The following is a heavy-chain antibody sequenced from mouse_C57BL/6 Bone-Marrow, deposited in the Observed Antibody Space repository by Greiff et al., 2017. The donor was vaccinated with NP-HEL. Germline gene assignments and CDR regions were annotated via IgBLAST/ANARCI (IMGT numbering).Heavy chain of an antibody. D-gene: IGHD1-1*01. Sequence: EVKVVESGEGLVKPGGSLKLSCAASGFTFSSYAMSWVRQTPEKRLEWVAYISSGGDYIYYADTVKGRFTISRDNARNTLYLQMSSLKSEDTAMYYCTRECYGSSPHYYFDYWGQGTTLTVSS. V-gene: IGHV5-9-1*02. CDR3: TRECYGSSPHYYFDY. J-gene: IGHJ2*01. CDR2: ISSGGDYI. CDR1: GFTFSSYA.